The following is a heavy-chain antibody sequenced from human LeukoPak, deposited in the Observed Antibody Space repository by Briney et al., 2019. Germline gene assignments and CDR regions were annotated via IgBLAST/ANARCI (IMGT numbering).Heavy chain of an antibody. Sequence: PGGSLRLSCSASGFTFSAYAMHWVRQAPGKRLEYVSAISPDGTSTYYADSVRGRFSISRDNSKSTLYLQMSSLRAEDTAVYYCVPKGTEGYWGQGTLVTVSS. CDR3: VPKGTEGY. CDR1: GFTFSAYA. V-gene: IGHV3-64D*06. CDR2: ISPDGTST. J-gene: IGHJ4*02.